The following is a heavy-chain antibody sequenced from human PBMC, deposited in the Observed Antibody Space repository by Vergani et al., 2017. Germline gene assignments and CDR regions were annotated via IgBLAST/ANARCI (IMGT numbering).Heavy chain of an antibody. Sequence: QVQLVQSGAEVKKPGASVKVSCKASGYTFTSYGISWVRQAPGQGLEWMGGIIPIFGTANYAQKFQGRVTITADESTSTAYMELSSLRSEDTAVYYCARAVYDILTGYSFDYWGQGTLVTVSS. CDR3: ARAVYDILTGYSFDY. J-gene: IGHJ4*02. D-gene: IGHD3-9*01. CDR1: GYTFTSYG. V-gene: IGHV1-69*13. CDR2: IIPIFGTA.